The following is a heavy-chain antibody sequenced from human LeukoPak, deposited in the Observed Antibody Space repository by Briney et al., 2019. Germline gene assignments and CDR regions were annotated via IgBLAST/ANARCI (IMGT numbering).Heavy chain of an antibody. V-gene: IGHV4-39*01. CDR1: GGSISSSSYY. Sequence: SETLSLTCTVSGGSISSSSYYWGWIRQPPGKGLEWIGSIYYSGSTYYNPSLKSRVTISVDTSKNQFSLKLSSVTAADPAVYYCASQGLVTFGPLFMLDVWGKGTTVTVSS. J-gene: IGHJ6*04. D-gene: IGHD4-23*01. CDR2: IYYSGST. CDR3: ASQGLVTFGPLFMLDV.